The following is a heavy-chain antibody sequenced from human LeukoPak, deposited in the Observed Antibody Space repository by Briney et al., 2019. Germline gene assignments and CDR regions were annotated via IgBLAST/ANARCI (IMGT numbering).Heavy chain of an antibody. V-gene: IGHV3-21*01. D-gene: IGHD2/OR15-2a*01. Sequence: GGSLRLSCAASGFTFSSYSMNWVRQAPGKGLEWVSSISSGSSYLYYADSVKGRFTISRDNAKNSLYLQMNSLRAEDTAVYYCARELSFDIWGQGTMVTVSS. CDR3: ARELSFDI. CDR1: GFTFSSYS. J-gene: IGHJ3*02. CDR2: ISSGSSYL.